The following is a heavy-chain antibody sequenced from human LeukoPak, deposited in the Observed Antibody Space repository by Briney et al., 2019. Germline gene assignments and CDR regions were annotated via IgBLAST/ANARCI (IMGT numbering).Heavy chain of an antibody. V-gene: IGHV4-4*02. D-gene: IGHD2-2*01. Sequence: SETLSLTCAVSGGSITSNDWWSWVRQSPVKGLEWIGEIYHSESGNYNPSLKSRVTLPIDKSKNQFSLKMNFVTAADTAVYYCARRSASSLLFEQWGQGTLVTVSS. CDR3: ARRSASSLLFEQ. J-gene: IGHJ4*02. CDR2: IYHSESG. CDR1: GGSITSNDW.